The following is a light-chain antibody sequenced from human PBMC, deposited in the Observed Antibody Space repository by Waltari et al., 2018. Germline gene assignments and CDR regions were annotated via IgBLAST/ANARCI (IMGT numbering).Light chain of an antibody. CDR1: SSDVGRHKF. J-gene: IGLJ2*01. V-gene: IGLV2-8*01. CDR2: EVF. CDR3: SSYAGGNTLV. Sequence: QPALTQPPSASGSLGHSVTISCTGSSSDVGRHKFVSWYQQYPGKAPKLIFYEVFKRPPGVPDRFSGSKSGNTASLTVSGLQPEDEADYYCSSYAGGNTLVFGGGTRLTVL.